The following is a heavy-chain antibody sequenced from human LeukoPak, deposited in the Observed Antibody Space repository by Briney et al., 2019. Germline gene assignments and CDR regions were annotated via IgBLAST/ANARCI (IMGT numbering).Heavy chain of an antibody. Sequence: PGRSLRLSCAASGFTFSAYAMHWVRQAPGNGLEWVAVISYDGGNKYYADSVKGRFTVSRDNSKNTLYLQMNSLRADDTAVYYCARGHSNGASFLTDWGQGTLVTVSS. V-gene: IGHV3-30-3*01. CDR3: ARGHSNGASFLTD. CDR1: GFTFSAYA. CDR2: ISYDGGNK. D-gene: IGHD3-22*01. J-gene: IGHJ1*01.